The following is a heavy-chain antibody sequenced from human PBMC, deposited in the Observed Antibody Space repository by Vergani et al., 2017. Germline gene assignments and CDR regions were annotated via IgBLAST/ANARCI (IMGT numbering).Heavy chain of an antibody. J-gene: IGHJ4*02. CDR3: ARSSGYYSYYFDF. CDR2: INPSGGST. D-gene: IGHD3-22*01. CDR1: GYTFTSYY. Sequence: QVQLVQSGAEVKKPGASVKVSCKASGYTFTSYYMHWMRQAPGQGLEWMGIINPSGGSTSYAQKFQGRVTILADESTSTAYMELSSLRSEDTAVYYCARSSGYYSYYFDFWGQGTLVTVSS. V-gene: IGHV1-46*01.